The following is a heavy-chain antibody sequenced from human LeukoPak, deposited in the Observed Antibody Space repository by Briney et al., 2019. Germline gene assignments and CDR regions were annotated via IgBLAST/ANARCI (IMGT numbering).Heavy chain of an antibody. J-gene: IGHJ6*02. V-gene: IGHV4-34*01. CDR1: GGSFSGYY. D-gene: IGHD3-10*01. CDR2: INHGGST. Sequence: SETLSLTCAVYGGSFSGYYWSWIRQPPGKGLDWIGEINHGGSTNYNPSLKSRVTISVDTSKNQFSLKLSSVTAADTAVYYCARLGRITMVRGVIPLEFYYYGMDVWGQGTTVTVSS. CDR3: ARLGRITMVRGVIPLEFYYYGMDV.